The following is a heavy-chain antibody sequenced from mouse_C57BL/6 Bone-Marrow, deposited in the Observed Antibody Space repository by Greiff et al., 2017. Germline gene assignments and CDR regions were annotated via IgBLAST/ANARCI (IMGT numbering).Heavy chain of an antibody. Sequence: VQLQHPGAELVKPGASVKLSCKASGYTFTSYWMPWVKQRPGQGLEWIGDIYPGSGSTNYNEKFKSKATLTVDKSSSTAYRQLSSLTSEDSAVYYGARVYSYDGGFADWGQGTLVTVSA. CDR2: IYPGSGST. D-gene: IGHD2-12*01. J-gene: IGHJ3*01. CDR1: GYTFTSYW. CDR3: ARVYSYDGGFAD. V-gene: IGHV1-55*01.